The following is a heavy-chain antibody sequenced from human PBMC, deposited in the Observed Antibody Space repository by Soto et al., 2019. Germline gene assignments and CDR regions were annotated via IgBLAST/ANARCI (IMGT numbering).Heavy chain of an antibody. CDR1: GASISTGFYY. CDR3: ARQWGSRSNWNFLDY. CDR2: IYYSGSS. V-gene: IGHV4-39*01. D-gene: IGHD1-20*01. J-gene: IGHJ4*02. Sequence: QMHLHESGPGLVKPSETLSLTCTVSGASISTGFYYWGWIRQPPGKGLEWIGNIYYSGSSYYNLSLKIRVTISVDTSKNQFSLNLNSVTATDTAVYYCARQWGSRSNWNFLDYWGQGTLVTVSP.